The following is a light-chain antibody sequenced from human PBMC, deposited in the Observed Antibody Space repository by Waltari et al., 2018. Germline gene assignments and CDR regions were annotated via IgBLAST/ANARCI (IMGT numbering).Light chain of an antibody. V-gene: IGKV1-39*01. Sequence: DIQMTQSPSSLSASVGDRVTITCRASQSISNYLNLYQQKPGKAPKLLNYAASSLQSGGPSRFRGSGSGTDFTLSISSLQAEDLTAYYCQQGYTTPYTIGQGTRLEIK. CDR3: QQGYTTPYT. J-gene: IGKJ2*01. CDR1: QSISNY. CDR2: AAS.